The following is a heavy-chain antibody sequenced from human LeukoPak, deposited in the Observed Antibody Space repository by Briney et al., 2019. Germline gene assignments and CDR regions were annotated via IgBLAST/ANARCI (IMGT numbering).Heavy chain of an antibody. V-gene: IGHV4-59*08. D-gene: IGHD1-26*01. CDR3: ARHAIYSGGYSYWFDP. CDR2: IYYSGYT. CDR1: GGSISSYY. J-gene: IGHJ5*02. Sequence: SETLSLTCTVSGGSISSYYWSWIRHPPGRGLECIAYIYYSGYTNYNPSLKSRASISVDTSKNLCSLRLSSVTAADTAVYYCARHAIYSGGYSYWFDPWGLGTLVTVSS.